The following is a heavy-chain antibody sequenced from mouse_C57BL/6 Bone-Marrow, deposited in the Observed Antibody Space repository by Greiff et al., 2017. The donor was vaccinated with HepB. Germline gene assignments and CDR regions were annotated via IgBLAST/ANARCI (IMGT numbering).Heavy chain of an antibody. Sequence: EVQLKESGGGLVKPGGSLKLSCAASGFTFSDYGMHWVRQAPEKGLEWVAYISSGSSTIYYADTVKGRFTISRDNAKNTLFLQMTSLRSEDTAMYYCARDYGSSYRYFDYWGQGTTLTVSS. D-gene: IGHD1-1*01. CDR3: ARDYGSSYRYFDY. J-gene: IGHJ2*01. CDR1: GFTFSDYG. CDR2: ISSGSSTI. V-gene: IGHV5-17*01.